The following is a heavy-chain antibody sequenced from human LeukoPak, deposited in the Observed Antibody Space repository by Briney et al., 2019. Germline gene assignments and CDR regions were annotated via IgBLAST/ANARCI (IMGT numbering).Heavy chain of an antibody. Sequence: ASVKVSCEASGYIFIGYYVHWVRQAPGQGLEWMGWVNPKTGDTKYAQNFQGRVTMTRDMSFNTAYMELRRLRSDDTAVYYCARDMDRGQWLVRPYYWGQGTLVTVSS. CDR2: VNPKTGDT. CDR1: GYIFIGYY. CDR3: ARDMDRGQWLVRPYY. D-gene: IGHD6-19*01. V-gene: IGHV1-2*02. J-gene: IGHJ4*02.